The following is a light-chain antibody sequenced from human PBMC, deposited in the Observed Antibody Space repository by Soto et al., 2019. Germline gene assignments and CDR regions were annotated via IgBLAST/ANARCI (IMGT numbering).Light chain of an antibody. J-gene: IGLJ3*02. CDR2: SNN. CDR1: SSNIGRNT. V-gene: IGLV1-44*01. CDR3: AAWDDSLKGWV. Sequence: QSVLTQPPSASGTPGQRVTISCSGSSSNIGRNTVNWYQQLPGTAPKLLIYSNNQRPSGVPDRFSGSKSGTSASLAISGLQSEDEADYYCAAWDDSLKGWVFGGGTK.